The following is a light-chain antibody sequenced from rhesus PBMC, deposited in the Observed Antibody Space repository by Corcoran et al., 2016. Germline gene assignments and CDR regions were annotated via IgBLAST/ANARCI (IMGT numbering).Light chain of an antibody. J-gene: IGKJ4*01. Sequence: DIQMSQSPSSLSASVGDRVTITCRARQGISSYLNWYKQKQGTALKLLIYYANSLAPGVPSRFSGGGSGTYFSLTISSLQPEEFATYYCQQGNSNPLTFGGGTKVELK. CDR1: QGISSY. V-gene: IGKV1-32*02. CDR2: YAN. CDR3: QQGNSNPLT.